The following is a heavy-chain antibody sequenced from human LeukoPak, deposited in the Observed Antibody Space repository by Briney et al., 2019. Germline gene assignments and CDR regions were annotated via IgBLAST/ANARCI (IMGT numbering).Heavy chain of an antibody. CDR2: IVVGSGNT. D-gene: IGHD1-14*01. Sequence: TSVKVSCKASGFTFTSSAMQWVRQARGQRLEWIGWIVVGSGNTNYAQKFQERVTITRDMSTSTAYMELSSLRSEDTAVYYCAADQGGISSRGTFDIWGQGTMVTVFS. J-gene: IGHJ3*02. CDR1: GFTFTSSA. V-gene: IGHV1-58*02. CDR3: AADQGGISSRGTFDI.